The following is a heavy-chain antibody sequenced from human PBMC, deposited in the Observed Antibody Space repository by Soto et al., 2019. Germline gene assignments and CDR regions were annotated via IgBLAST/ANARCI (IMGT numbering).Heavy chain of an antibody. CDR2: IRSKAYGGTT. V-gene: IGHV3-49*04. CDR1: GFTFGDYA. J-gene: IGHJ6*02. CDR3: PRRVEDYYDSSGYYAGEGYYYYGMDV. Sequence: SLRLSCTASGFTFGDYAMSWVRQAPGKGLEWVGFIRSKAYGGTTEYAASVKGRFTISRDDSKSIAYLQMNSLKTEDTAVYYCPRRVEDYYDSSGYYAGEGYYYYGMDVWGQGTTVTVSS. D-gene: IGHD3-22*01.